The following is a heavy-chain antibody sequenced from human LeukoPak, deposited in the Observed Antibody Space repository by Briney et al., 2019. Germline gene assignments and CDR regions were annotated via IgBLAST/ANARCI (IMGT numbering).Heavy chain of an antibody. CDR2: IYYSGST. D-gene: IGHD3-10*01. CDR1: GGSFSGYY. J-gene: IGHJ4*02. V-gene: IGHV4-34*01. CDR3: ASSHYYGSGGFDY. Sequence: SETLSLTCAVYGGSFSGYYWSWIRQPPGKGLEWIGSIYYSGSTYYNPSLKSRVTISVDTSKNQFSLKLSSVTAADTAVYYCASSHYYGSGGFDYWGQGTLVTVSS.